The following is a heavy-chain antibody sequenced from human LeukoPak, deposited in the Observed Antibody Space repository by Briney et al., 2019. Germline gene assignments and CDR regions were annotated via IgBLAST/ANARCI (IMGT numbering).Heavy chain of an antibody. CDR3: ARDFGVVTKGFMDV. D-gene: IGHD3-3*01. Sequence: ASVKVSCKASGYTFSNYDINWVRQATGQGLEWMGWMNPNSGNTGYAQEFQGGVTMTRNTSISTAYMELSSLRSEDTAVYYCARDFGVVTKGFMDVWGKGTTVTVSS. V-gene: IGHV1-8*01. CDR2: MNPNSGNT. CDR1: GYTFSNYD. J-gene: IGHJ6*03.